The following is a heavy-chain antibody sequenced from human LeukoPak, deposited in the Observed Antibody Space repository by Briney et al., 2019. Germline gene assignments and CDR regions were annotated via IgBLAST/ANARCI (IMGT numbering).Heavy chain of an antibody. Sequence: GGSLRLSCAASGFTFSSYGMHWVRQAPGKGLEWVAFIRYDGSNKYYADSVKGRFTISRDNSKNTLYLQMNSLRAEDTAVYYCAKDGSRVDSSSSGVRVSYLVGYWGQGTLVTVSS. CDR3: AKDGSRVDSSSSGVRVSYLVGY. CDR1: GFTFSSYG. J-gene: IGHJ4*02. D-gene: IGHD6-6*01. V-gene: IGHV3-30*02. CDR2: IRYDGSNK.